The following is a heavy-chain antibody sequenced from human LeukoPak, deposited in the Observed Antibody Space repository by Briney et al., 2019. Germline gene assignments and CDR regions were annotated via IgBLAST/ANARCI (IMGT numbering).Heavy chain of an antibody. J-gene: IGHJ4*02. CDR3: ARVKGSGWYPFDY. CDR2: INPNSGGT. Sequence: ASVKVSCKASGYTFTGYYMHWVRQAPGQGLEWMGRINPNSGGTNYAQKFQGRVTMTRDTSISTAHMELSRLRSDDTAVYYCARVKGSGWYPFDYWGQGTLVTVSS. V-gene: IGHV1-2*06. D-gene: IGHD6-19*01. CDR1: GYTFTGYY.